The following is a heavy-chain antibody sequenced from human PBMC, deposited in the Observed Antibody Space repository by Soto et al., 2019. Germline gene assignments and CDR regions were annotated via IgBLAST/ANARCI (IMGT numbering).Heavy chain of an antibody. J-gene: IGHJ3*02. CDR2: INHSGST. CDR3: ARGFADYYGSGSCAFDI. CDR1: GGSFSGYY. Sequence: QVQLQQWGAGLLKPSETLSLTCAVYGGSFSGYYWSWIRQPPVKWLEWIGEINHSGSTNYNPSLKSRVTISVDTSKNQFSLKLSSVTAADTAVYYCARGFADYYGSGSCAFDIWGQGTMVTDSS. V-gene: IGHV4-34*01. D-gene: IGHD3-10*01.